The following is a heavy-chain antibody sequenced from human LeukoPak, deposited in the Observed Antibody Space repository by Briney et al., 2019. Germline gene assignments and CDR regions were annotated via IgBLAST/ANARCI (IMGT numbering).Heavy chain of an antibody. CDR2: IYGDGSSA. CDR1: VFTFNDYW. D-gene: IGHD2-8*01. CDR3: VIDVLR. V-gene: IGHV3-74*01. Sequence: QRGGSLRLSCAASVFTFNDYWMHGVRQAPGKGVVWVSRIYGDGSSATYADSVRGRFTISRDNAKRTLYLQMNSLRAEDTAVYFCVIDVLRWGQGTLVSVS. J-gene: IGHJ4*02.